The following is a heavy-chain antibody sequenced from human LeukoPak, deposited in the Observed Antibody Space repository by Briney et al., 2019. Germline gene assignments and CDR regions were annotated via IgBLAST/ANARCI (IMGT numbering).Heavy chain of an antibody. CDR1: GYTFTSYD. CDR3: AREGIAAAGTNIFDY. V-gene: IGHV1-46*01. Sequence: ASVKVSCKASGYTFTSYDINWVRQAPGQGLEWMGIINPSGGSTSYAQKFQGRVTMTRDTSTSTVYMELSSLRSEDTAVYYCAREGIAAAGTNIFDYWGQGTLVTVSS. J-gene: IGHJ4*02. CDR2: INPSGGST. D-gene: IGHD6-13*01.